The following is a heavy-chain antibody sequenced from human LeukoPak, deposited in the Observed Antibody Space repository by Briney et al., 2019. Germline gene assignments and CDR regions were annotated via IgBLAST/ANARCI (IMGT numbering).Heavy chain of an antibody. CDR3: ASGYSRNYFDY. J-gene: IGHJ4*02. CDR2: IKRDGSDK. Sequence: GGSLRLSCAASGFTFSSYWMCWVRQVPGKGLEWVANIKRDGSDKYYVDSVKGRFTIFRDNARNSLYLQMNSLRAEDTAVYYCASGYSRNYFDYWGQGTLVTVSS. D-gene: IGHD6-13*01. CDR1: GFTFSSYW. V-gene: IGHV3-7*03.